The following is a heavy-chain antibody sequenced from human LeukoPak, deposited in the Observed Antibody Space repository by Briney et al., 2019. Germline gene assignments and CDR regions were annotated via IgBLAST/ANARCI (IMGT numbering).Heavy chain of an antibody. CDR1: GGSISSYY. Sequence: KPSETLSLTCTVSGGSISSYYWSWIRQPPGKGLEWVGHIFYIGSTNYNPSLKSQVTISIDTSKKQFSLKLSSVTAADTAVYYCARGMKRVRVSSFNYYYYMDVWGKWTTVTVSS. CDR3: ARGMKRVRVSSFNYYYYMDV. D-gene: IGHD3-10*01. CDR2: IFYIGST. J-gene: IGHJ6*03. V-gene: IGHV4-59*01.